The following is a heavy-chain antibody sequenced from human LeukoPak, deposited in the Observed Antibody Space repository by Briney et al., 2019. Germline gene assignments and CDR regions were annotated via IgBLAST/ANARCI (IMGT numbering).Heavy chain of an antibody. J-gene: IGHJ4*02. V-gene: IGHV3-7*01. Sequence: SGGSLRLSCAVSGFTFSSYWMSWVRQAPGKGLEWVANIKQDGSEKYYVDSVKGRFTISRDNVKNSLYLQMNSLRAEDTAVYYCARVNYYGSGSYGDFDYWGQGTLVTVSS. CDR1: GFTFSSYW. D-gene: IGHD3-10*01. CDR3: ARVNYYGSGSYGDFDY. CDR2: IKQDGSEK.